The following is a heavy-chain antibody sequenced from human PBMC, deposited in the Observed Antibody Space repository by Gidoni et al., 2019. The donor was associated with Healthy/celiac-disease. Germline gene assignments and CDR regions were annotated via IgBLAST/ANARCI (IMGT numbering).Heavy chain of an antibody. D-gene: IGHD2-2*01. V-gene: IGHV2-26*01. J-gene: IGHJ5*02. CDR2: IFSNDEK. Sequence: QVTLKESGPVLVKPTETLTLTCTVSGFSLSNARMGVSWIRQPPGKALEWLAHIFSNDEKSYSTSLKSRLTISKETSKSQVVLTMTNMDPVDTATYYCARRRVGYCSSTSCYEGGNWFDPWGQGTLVTVSS. CDR3: ARRRVGYCSSTSCYEGGNWFDP. CDR1: GFSLSNARMG.